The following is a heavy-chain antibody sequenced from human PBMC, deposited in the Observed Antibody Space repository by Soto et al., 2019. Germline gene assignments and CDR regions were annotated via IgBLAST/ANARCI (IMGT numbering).Heavy chain of an antibody. Sequence: QVQLVESGGGVVQPGRSLRLSCAASGFTFSSYAMHWVRQAPGKGLEWVAVISYDGSNKYYADSVKGRFTLSGDNSKNTLYLQMNSLRAEDTAVYYCARDKRDLRFLEWSYYFDYWGQGTLVTVSS. V-gene: IGHV3-30-3*01. D-gene: IGHD3-3*01. CDR3: ARDKRDLRFLEWSYYFDY. J-gene: IGHJ4*02. CDR1: GFTFSSYA. CDR2: ISYDGSNK.